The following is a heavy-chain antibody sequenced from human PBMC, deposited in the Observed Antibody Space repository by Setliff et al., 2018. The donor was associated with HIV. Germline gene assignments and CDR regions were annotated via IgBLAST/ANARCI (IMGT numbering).Heavy chain of an antibody. CDR1: GGSISSGYYY. V-gene: IGHV4-31*03. Sequence: PSETLSLTCTVSGGSISSGYYYWSWIRQHPGKGLEWIGYIYYSGNPFYNPSLRSRVTISLDTSKNQFSLKLSSVTAADTAVYYCARGFDYAQRPPLYYFDYWGQGTRVTAPQ. CDR3: ARGFDYAQRPPLYYFDY. J-gene: IGHJ4*02. CDR2: IYYSGNP. D-gene: IGHD2-2*01.